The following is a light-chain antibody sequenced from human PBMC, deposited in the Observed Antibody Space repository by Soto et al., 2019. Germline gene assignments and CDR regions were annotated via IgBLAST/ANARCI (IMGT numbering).Light chain of an antibody. J-gene: IGKJ1*01. CDR2: DVS. Sequence: ALTQGPVVLSLSPGARASLPGRASQSVSSSYLAWYQQKPGQAPRLLIYDVSNRATGFPARFSGSGSGTEFTLTISSLQSEDFAVYYCQQYIHWPWTFGQGTKVDIK. CDR1: QSVSSSY. V-gene: IGKV3D-20*02. CDR3: QQYIHWPWT.